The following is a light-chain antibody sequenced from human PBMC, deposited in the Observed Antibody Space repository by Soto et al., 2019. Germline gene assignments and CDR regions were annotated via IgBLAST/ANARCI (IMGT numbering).Light chain of an antibody. CDR3: SSFTTSNTWV. CDR2: EVS. J-gene: IGLJ3*02. CDR1: SSDVGRYNY. Sequence: QSALTQPASVSGSPGQSITISCTGTSSDVGRYNYVSWYQQHPGKAPKLMIYEVSNRPSGVSDRFSGSKSGNTASLTISGLQAEDEADYYCSSFTTSNTWVFGGGTKLTVL. V-gene: IGLV2-14*01.